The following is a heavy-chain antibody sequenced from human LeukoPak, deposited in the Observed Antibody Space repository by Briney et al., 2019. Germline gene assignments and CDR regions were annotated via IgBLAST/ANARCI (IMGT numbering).Heavy chain of an antibody. V-gene: IGHV4-30-4*01. CDR1: GDSISRGDYY. CDR3: AGQGQHNYGYPFVDY. CDR2: IYHSGDT. D-gene: IGHD5-18*01. J-gene: IGHJ4*02. Sequence: PSETLSLTCTVSGDSISRGDYYWTWIRQPPGKGLEWIGYIYHSGDTYYNPSLKSRVTISVDTSKNQFSLKLSSVTAADTAVYFCAGQGQHNYGYPFVDYWGQGTLVTVSS.